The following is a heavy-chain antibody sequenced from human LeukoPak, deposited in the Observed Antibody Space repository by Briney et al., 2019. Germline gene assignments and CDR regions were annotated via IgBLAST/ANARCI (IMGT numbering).Heavy chain of an antibody. D-gene: IGHD3-10*01. CDR2: IYYSGST. CDR1: GGSISSSSYY. J-gene: IGHJ4*02. Sequence: PSETLSLTCTVSGGSISSSSYYWGWIRQPPGKGLEWIVSIYYSGSTYYNPSLKSRVTISVDTSKNQFSLKLSSVTAADTAVYYCARQRWGRYYYGSGSFDWGQGTLVTVSS. CDR3: ARQRWGRYYYGSGSFD. V-gene: IGHV4-39*01.